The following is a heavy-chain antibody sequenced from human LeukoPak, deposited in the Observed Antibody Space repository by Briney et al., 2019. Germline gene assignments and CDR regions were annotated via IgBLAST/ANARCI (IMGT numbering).Heavy chain of an antibody. CDR2: MNPKSGKA. CDR1: GYTFTSYD. Sequence: GAPVKVSCKASGYTFTSYDINAVGQATGQGREWMGWMNPKSGKAGYPQKFQGRGTLTRNTSISTGYIQLSTLRSEATAVYYCARRTGWFGELYHYYYMDVWGKGTTVTVSS. V-gene: IGHV1-8*01. J-gene: IGHJ6*03. D-gene: IGHD3-10*01. CDR3: ARRTGWFGELYHYYYMDV.